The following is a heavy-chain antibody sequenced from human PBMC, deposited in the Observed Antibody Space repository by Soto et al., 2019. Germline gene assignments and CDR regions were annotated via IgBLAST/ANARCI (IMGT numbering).Heavy chain of an antibody. J-gene: IGHJ4*02. CDR2: ISYDGSNK. CDR3: VKGGYHYFDY. Sequence: GGSLRLSCAASRFTFSNYGMHWVRQTPGKGLEWVAVISYDGSNKYYADSVKGRFTISRDNSKNTLYLQMNSLRAEDTAVYYCVKGGYHYFDYWGQGALVTVSS. D-gene: IGHD5-12*01. V-gene: IGHV3-30*18. CDR1: RFTFSNYG.